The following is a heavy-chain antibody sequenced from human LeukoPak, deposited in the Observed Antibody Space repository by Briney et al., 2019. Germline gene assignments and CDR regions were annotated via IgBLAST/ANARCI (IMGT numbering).Heavy chain of an antibody. CDR2: ISGDGATT. J-gene: IGHJ4*02. V-gene: IGHV3-23*01. Sequence: GGSLRLSCAASGFTFSNYAMSWVRQAPGKGLEWVSVISGDGATTYYADSVKGRFTISRDNSKNTLSLQMSSLRADDTAEYYCARHFHVVRDYXXXTFDYWGQGTLVTVSS. CDR1: GFTFSNYA. CDR3: ARHFHVVRDYXXXTFDY. D-gene: IGHD3-10*01.